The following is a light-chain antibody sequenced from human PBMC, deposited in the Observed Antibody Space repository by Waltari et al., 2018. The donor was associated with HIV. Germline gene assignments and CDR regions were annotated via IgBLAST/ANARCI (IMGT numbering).Light chain of an antibody. CDR1: QTSSSTV. J-gene: IGKJ1*01. Sequence: ETVLPQSPGHLSSPPGERATLSCGASQTSSSTVRAWYQQKPGQAPRLVIFGGSNRATGIPDRFSGSGSGTDFTLTISRLEPEDFAVYYCQQYGISPTTFGQGTKVEI. CDR2: GGS. V-gene: IGKV3-20*01. CDR3: QQYGISPTT.